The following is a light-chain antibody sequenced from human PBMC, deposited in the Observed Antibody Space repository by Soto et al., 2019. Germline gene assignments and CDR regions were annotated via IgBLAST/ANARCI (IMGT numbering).Light chain of an antibody. Sequence: DIHMTQSPSTLSASLGDKVTITCRASLSISSWLVWYQQKPGKAPKLLIYDASTLESGVPSRFSGSGSGTEFTLTVSSLQPDDSATYYCQQYESYMTFGQGTKVDIK. J-gene: IGKJ1*01. V-gene: IGKV1-5*01. CDR3: QQYESYMT. CDR2: DAS. CDR1: LSISSW.